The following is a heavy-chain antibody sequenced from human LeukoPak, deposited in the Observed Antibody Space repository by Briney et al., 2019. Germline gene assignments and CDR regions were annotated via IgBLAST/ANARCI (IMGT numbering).Heavy chain of an antibody. Sequence: ETLSLTCAVYGGSFSGYYWSWIRQPPGKGLEWIGEINHSGSTNYNPSLKSRVTISVDTSKNQFSLKLSSVTAADTAVYYCARLMVTAIASKVKFDPWGQGTLVTVSS. D-gene: IGHD2-21*02. CDR1: GGSFSGYY. J-gene: IGHJ5*02. CDR3: ARLMVTAIASKVKFDP. CDR2: INHSGST. V-gene: IGHV4-34*01.